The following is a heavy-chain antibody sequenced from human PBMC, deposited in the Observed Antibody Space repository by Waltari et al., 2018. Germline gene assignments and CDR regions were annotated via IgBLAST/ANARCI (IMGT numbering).Heavy chain of an antibody. CDR2: IYYSGST. V-gene: IGHV4-59*01. CDR1: GGSISSYY. Sequence: QVQLQESGPGLVKPSETLSLTCTVSGGSISSYYWSWIRQPPGQGLEWIGYIYYSGSTNHNPSLKSRVTISVDTSKNQFSLKLSSVTAADTAVYYCAREGDWFDPWGQGTLVTVSS. CDR3: AREGDWFDP. D-gene: IGHD1-26*01. J-gene: IGHJ5*02.